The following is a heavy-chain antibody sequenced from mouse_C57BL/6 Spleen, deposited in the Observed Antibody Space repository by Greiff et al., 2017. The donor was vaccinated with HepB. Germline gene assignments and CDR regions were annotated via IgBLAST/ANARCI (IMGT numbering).Heavy chain of an antibody. CDR1: GYTFTSYW. J-gene: IGHJ2*01. D-gene: IGHD1-1*01. CDR2: IDPSDSYT. V-gene: IGHV1-59*01. CDR3: ARGAVVKDYFDY. Sequence: VQLQQPGAELVRPGTSVKLSCKASGYTFTSYWMHWVKQRPGQGLEWIGVIDPSDSYTNYNQKFKGKATLTVDTSSSTAYMQLSSLTSEDSAVYYCARGAVVKDYFDYWAKAPLSQSPQ.